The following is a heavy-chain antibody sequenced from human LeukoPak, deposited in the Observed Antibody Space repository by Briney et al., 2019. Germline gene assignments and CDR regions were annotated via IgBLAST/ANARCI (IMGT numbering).Heavy chain of an antibody. J-gene: IGHJ5*02. CDR3: AKDMELDWTDTAMAHGWFDP. D-gene: IGHD5-18*01. Sequence: QPGGSLRLSCAASGFTFDDYAMHWVRQAPGKGLEWVSGISWNSGSIGYADSVEGRFTISRDNAKNSLYLQMNSLRAEDTALYYCAKDMELDWTDTAMAHGWFDPWGQGTLVTVSS. V-gene: IGHV3-9*01. CDR1: GFTFDDYA. CDR2: ISWNSGSI.